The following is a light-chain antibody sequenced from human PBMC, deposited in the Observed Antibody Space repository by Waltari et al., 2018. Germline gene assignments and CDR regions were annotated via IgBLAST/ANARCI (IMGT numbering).Light chain of an antibody. CDR2: EVS. V-gene: IGLV2-11*01. CDR3: YSYAATYSI. J-gene: IGLJ2*01. Sequence: QSALTQPRSVSGSPGPSVTISCTGSSSDVGRYDYVSWYQQRPGKPPKLIISEVSQRPAGVPDRFSGSKSGNTASLTISGLQADDEADYYCYSYAATYSIFGGGTKLTVL. CDR1: SSDVGRYDY.